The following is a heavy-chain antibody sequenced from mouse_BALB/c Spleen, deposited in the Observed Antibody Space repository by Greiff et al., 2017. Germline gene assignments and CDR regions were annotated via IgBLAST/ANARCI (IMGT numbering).Heavy chain of an antibody. Sequence: QVQLKESGAELVRPGVSVKISCKGSGYTFTDYAMHWVKQSHAKSLEWIGVISTYYGDASYNQKFKGKATMTVDKSSSTAYMELARLTSEDSAIYYCARSGRYANYFDYWGQGTTLTVSS. V-gene: IGHV1S137*01. CDR1: GYTFTDYA. J-gene: IGHJ2*01. CDR2: ISTYYGDA. D-gene: IGHD2-14*01. CDR3: ARSGRYANYFDY.